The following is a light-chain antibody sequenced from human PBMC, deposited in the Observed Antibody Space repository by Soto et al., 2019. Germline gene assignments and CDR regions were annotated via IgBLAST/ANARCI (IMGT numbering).Light chain of an antibody. CDR2: DAS. Sequence: DIQVTQSPSTLSASVGDRVTITCRASQSISSWLAWYQQKPGKAPKLLIYDASTLESGVPSTFSGSGSGTEFTLTISSLQPGDFATYYCQQYSTYTWTFGQGTKVDIK. CDR1: QSISSW. J-gene: IGKJ1*01. V-gene: IGKV1-5*01. CDR3: QQYSTYTWT.